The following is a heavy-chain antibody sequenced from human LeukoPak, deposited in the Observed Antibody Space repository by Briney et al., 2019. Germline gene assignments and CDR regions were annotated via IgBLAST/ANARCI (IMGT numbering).Heavy chain of an antibody. V-gene: IGHV1-8*01. J-gene: IGHJ3*02. CDR2: MNPNSGNT. Sequence: ASVKVSCKASGYTFTSYDINWVRQATGQGLEWMGWMNPNSGNTGYAQKFQGRVTMTRNTSISTAYMELSSLRSEDTAAYYCARGGEQQLDDAFDIWGQGTMVTVSS. CDR3: ARGGEQQLDDAFDI. CDR1: GYTFTSYD. D-gene: IGHD6-13*01.